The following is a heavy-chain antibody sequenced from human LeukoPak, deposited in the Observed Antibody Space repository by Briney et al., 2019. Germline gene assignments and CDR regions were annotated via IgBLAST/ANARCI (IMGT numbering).Heavy chain of an antibody. D-gene: IGHD3/OR15-3a*01. J-gene: IGHJ4*02. CDR2: IYYSGST. CDR1: GGSISSSSYY. CDR3: ARSHSVWTSFDY. V-gene: IGHV4-61*05. Sequence: SETLSLTCTVSGGSISSSSYYWGWIRQPPGAGLEWIGYIYYSGSTNYNPSLKSRVTISVDTSKNQFSLKLNSVAAADTAVYYCARSHSVWTSFDYWGQGTLVTVSS.